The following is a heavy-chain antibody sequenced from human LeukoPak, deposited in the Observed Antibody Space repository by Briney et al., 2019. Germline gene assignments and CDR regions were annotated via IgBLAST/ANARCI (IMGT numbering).Heavy chain of an antibody. J-gene: IGHJ4*02. V-gene: IGHV4-59*01. CDR1: GGSISSYY. CDR2: IYYSGST. CDR3: ARCGYSYGSEFDY. Sequence: SETLSLTCTVSGGSISSYYWSWIRQPPGKGLEWIGYIYYSGSTNYNPSHKSRVTISVDTSKNQFSLKLSSVTAADTAVYYCARCGYSYGSEFDYWGQGTLVTVSS. D-gene: IGHD5-18*01.